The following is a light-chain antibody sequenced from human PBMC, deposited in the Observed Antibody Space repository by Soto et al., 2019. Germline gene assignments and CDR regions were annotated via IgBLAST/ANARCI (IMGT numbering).Light chain of an antibody. Sequence: SYELTQPSSVSVSPGQTASITCSGEKLGDKYACWYQQKPGQSPVLVIYQDNKRPSGIPERFSGSNSGNTATLTISGTQTMDEADYYCLAWDSSTYVFGTGTKVNVL. CDR2: QDN. J-gene: IGLJ1*01. V-gene: IGLV3-1*01. CDR1: KLGDKY. CDR3: LAWDSSTYV.